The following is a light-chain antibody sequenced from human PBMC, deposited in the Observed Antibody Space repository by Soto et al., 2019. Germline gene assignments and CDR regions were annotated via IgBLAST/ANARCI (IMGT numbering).Light chain of an antibody. CDR1: SSDVGSYNL. V-gene: IGLV2-23*01. Sequence: QSALTQPASVSGSPGQSITISCTGTSSDVGSYNLVSWYRQHPGKAPKLMIYEGSKRPSGVSYRFSGSQSGNTASLTISGLQDEDEADYYCCSFASTSTSAHVVFGGGTKVTVL. CDR2: EGS. CDR3: CSFASTSTSAHVV. J-gene: IGLJ2*01.